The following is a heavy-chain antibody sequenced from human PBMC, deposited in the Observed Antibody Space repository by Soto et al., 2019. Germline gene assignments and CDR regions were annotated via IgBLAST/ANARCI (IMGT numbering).Heavy chain of an antibody. D-gene: IGHD7-27*01. J-gene: IGHJ4*02. CDR3: ARTSVNWGSRGLVDY. CDR2: LYWDDDK. V-gene: IGHV2-5*02. Sequence: QITLKESGPTLVKPTQTLTLTCTFSGFSVSTSGVGVGWIRQPPGKALEWLAFLYWDDDKRYSPSLKSRLTITKDTSKNQVLLTMTNMDPVDKATYYCARTSVNWGSRGLVDYWGQGTLVTVAS. CDR1: GFSVSTSGVG.